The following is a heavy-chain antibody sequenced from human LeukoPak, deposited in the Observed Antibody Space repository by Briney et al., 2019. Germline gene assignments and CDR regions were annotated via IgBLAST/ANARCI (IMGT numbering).Heavy chain of an antibody. V-gene: IGHV3-33*06. CDR1: GFTFSSYG. Sequence: GGSLRLSCAASGFTFSSYGMHWVRQAPGKGLEWVTVIWYGGSNKYYADSVKGRLTISRDNSKNTLYLQMNSLRAEDTAVYHCAKDKYSPVRSMSEAAYYFDFWGPGTLVTVSS. CDR2: IWYGGSNK. CDR3: AKDKYSPVRSMSEAAYYFDF. J-gene: IGHJ4*02. D-gene: IGHD6-13*01.